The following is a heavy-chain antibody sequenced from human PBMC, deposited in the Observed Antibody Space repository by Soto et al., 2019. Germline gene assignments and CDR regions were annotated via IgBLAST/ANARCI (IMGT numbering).Heavy chain of an antibody. CDR3: ARSGLPRSTTGNPYYGMDV. CDR1: GGSFSGYY. V-gene: IGHV4-34*01. CDR2: INHSGST. J-gene: IGHJ6*02. D-gene: IGHD4-4*01. Sequence: QVQLQQWGAGLLKPSETLSLTCAVYGGSFSGYYWSWIRQPPGKGLEWIGEINHSGSTNYNPSLKSRVTISLDTYKNQFSLKLSSVTAADTAVYYCARSGLPRSTTGNPYYGMDVWGQGTTVTVSS.